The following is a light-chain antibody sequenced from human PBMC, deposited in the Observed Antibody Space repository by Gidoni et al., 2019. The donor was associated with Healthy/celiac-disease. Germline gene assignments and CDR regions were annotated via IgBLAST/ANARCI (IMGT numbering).Light chain of an antibody. V-gene: IGKV1-9*01. CDR2: AAS. CDR1: QGISSY. CDR3: QQLNSSPIT. J-gene: IGKJ5*01. Sequence: DIQLTQSPSFLSASVGDRVTITCRASQGISSYLACYQQKPGKAPQLLIYAASTLQSGVPSRFSGSGSGTEFTLTISSLQPEDFATYYCQQLNSSPITFGQGTRLEIK.